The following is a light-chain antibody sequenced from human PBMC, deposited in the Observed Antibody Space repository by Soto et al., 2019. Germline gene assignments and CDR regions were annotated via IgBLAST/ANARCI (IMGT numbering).Light chain of an antibody. CDR2: DAS. CDR3: RQRSNWPYT. V-gene: IGKV3-11*01. CDR1: QTVSTY. J-gene: IGKJ3*01. Sequence: EIVLTQSPGTLSLSPGERATLSCRASQTVSTYVVWYQQKPGQPPRVVIYDASNRATGIPDRFSGSGSGTDFTLTISSLEPEDFAVYYCRQRSNWPYTFGPGTTVDF.